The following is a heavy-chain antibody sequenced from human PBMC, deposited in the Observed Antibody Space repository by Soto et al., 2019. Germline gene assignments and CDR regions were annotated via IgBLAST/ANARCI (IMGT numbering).Heavy chain of an antibody. J-gene: IGHJ4*02. D-gene: IGHD3-9*01. Sequence: LRLSCAASGFTFRSYCMHWVRQAPGKGLEWVAVISYDGSNKYYADSVKGRFTISRDNSKNTLYLQMNSLRAEDTAVYYCAKDRHYDILTGYSYYFDYWGQGTLVTVSS. V-gene: IGHV3-30*18. CDR1: GFTFRSYC. CDR3: AKDRHYDILTGYSYYFDY. CDR2: ISYDGSNK.